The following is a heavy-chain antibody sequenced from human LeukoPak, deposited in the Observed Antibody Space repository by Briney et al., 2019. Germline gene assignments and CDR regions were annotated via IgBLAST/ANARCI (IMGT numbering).Heavy chain of an antibody. CDR3: ARTETGWFGESFPYYYYGMDV. CDR2: ISGSGGST. J-gene: IGHJ6*02. D-gene: IGHD3-10*01. CDR1: GFTFSSYA. V-gene: IGHV3-23*01. Sequence: PGGSLRLSCAASGFTFSSYAMSWVRQAPGKGLEWVSAISGSGGSTYYADSVKGRFTISRDNSKNMLYLQMNSLRAEDTAVYYCARTETGWFGESFPYYYYGMDVWGQGTTVTVSS.